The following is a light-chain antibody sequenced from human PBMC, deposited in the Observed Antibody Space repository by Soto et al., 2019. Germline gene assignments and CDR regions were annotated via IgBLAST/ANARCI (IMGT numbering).Light chain of an antibody. CDR1: SSNIGAGYD. CDR2: GNS. CDR3: QSYDSSLSRYV. V-gene: IGLV1-40*01. J-gene: IGLJ1*01. Sequence: QSVLTQPPSVSGAPGQRVTISCTGSSSNIGAGYDVHWYQQLPGTAPKLLIYGNSNRPSGVPDRFSGSKSGTSASLAITGLQAEDEADYYCQSYDSSLSRYVFGPGTKLTVL.